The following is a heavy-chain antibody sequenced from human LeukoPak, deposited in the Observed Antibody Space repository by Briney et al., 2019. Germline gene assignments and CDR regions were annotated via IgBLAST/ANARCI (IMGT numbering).Heavy chain of an antibody. CDR1: GFTFSSYS. CDR3: ARDNGFCGGDCYYYFDY. Sequence: GGSLRLSCAASGFTFSSYSINWVRQAPGKGLEWVSSISGGSSYKYYADSVKGRFTISRDNAKNSLYLQMNSLRAEDTAVYYCARDNGFCGGDCYYYFDYWGQGILVTVSS. D-gene: IGHD2-21*02. V-gene: IGHV3-21*01. CDR2: ISGGSSYK. J-gene: IGHJ4*02.